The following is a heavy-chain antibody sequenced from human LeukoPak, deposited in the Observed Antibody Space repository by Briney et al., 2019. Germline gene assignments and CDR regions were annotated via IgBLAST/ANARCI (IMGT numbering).Heavy chain of an antibody. Sequence: ASVKVSCKASGYTFTSYGISWVRQAPGQGLEWMGWNSAYNGNTNYAQKLQGRVTMTTDTSTSTAYMELRSLRSDDTAVYYCARDREDYGDYMFGYWGQGTLVTVSS. CDR3: ARDREDYGDYMFGY. V-gene: IGHV1-18*01. CDR2: NSAYNGNT. J-gene: IGHJ4*02. CDR1: GYTFTSYG. D-gene: IGHD4-17*01.